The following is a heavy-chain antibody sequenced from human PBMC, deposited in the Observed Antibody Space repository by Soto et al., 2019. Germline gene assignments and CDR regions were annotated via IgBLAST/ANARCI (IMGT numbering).Heavy chain of an antibody. V-gene: IGHV4-4*02. CDR2: VHQSGGT. CDR1: GGYIHSSDW. CDR3: AGGVDH. J-gene: IGHJ4*02. Sequence: QVQLQESGPGLVKSSETLSLTCAISGGYIHSSDWRTWVRQPPGKGLEWIGEVHQSGGTNYNPSHKSRVSVELDKSKNQFSLKLRSVTAADTGVYYCAGGVDHWGQGILVTVSS.